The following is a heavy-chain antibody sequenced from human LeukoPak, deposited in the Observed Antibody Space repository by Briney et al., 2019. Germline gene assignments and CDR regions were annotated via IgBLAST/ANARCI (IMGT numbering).Heavy chain of an antibody. J-gene: IGHJ3*02. CDR2: IYYSGST. V-gene: IGHV4-39*07. Sequence: SETLSLTCTVSGGSISSSSYYWGWIRQPPGKGLEWIGSIYYSGSTYYNPSLKSRVTISVDTSKNQFSLKLSSVTAADTAVYYCASEIKLLLDAFDIWGQGTMVTVSS. CDR3: ASEIKLLLDAFDI. D-gene: IGHD2-15*01. CDR1: GGSISSSSYY.